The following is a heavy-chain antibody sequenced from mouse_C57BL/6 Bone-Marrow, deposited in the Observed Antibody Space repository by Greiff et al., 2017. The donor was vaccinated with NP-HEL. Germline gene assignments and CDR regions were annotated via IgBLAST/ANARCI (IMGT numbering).Heavy chain of an antibody. V-gene: IGHV1-82*01. CDR1: GYAFSSSW. J-gene: IGHJ2*01. CDR2: IYPGDGDT. Sequence: VQLQQSGPELVKPGASVKISCKASGYAFSSSWMNWVKQRPGKGLEWIGRIYPGDGDTNYNGKFMGKATLTADKSSSTAYMQLSSLTSEDSAVYFCARSRGGGFDYWGQGTTLTVSS. CDR3: ARSRGGGFDY.